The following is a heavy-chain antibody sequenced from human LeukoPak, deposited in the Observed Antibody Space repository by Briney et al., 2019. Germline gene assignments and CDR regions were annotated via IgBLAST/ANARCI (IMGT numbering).Heavy chain of an antibody. Sequence: PSETLSLTCTVSGGSISGSSYYWGWIRQPPGKGLEWIGSFFYSGSTYYNPSLKSRVTISVDTSKNQFSLKLSSVTAADTAVYYCARASYCSGGSCFLHYFDYWGQGTLVTVSS. CDR1: GGSISGSSYY. CDR3: ARASYCSGGSCFLHYFDY. V-gene: IGHV4-39*07. J-gene: IGHJ4*02. D-gene: IGHD2-15*01. CDR2: FFYSGST.